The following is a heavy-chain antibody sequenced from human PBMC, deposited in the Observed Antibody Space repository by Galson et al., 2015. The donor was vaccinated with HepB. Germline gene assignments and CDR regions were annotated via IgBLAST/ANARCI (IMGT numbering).Heavy chain of an antibody. CDR2: IRYDGSNK. V-gene: IGHV3-30*02. J-gene: IGHJ4*02. D-gene: IGHD3-10*01. Sequence: SLRLSCAASGFIFSSYGMHWVRQAPGKGLEWVAFIRYDGSNKYYEDSVRGRFTISRDNSKNTLYRQMNSLRSDDTAVYDCARDRSVMVQAFDYWGQGTLVTVSS. CDR1: GFIFSSYG. CDR3: ARDRSVMVQAFDY.